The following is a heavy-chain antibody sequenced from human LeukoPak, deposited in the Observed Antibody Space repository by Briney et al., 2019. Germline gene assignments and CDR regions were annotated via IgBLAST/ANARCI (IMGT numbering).Heavy chain of an antibody. J-gene: IGHJ4*02. Sequence: QPGRSLRLSCVASGFTFNNYAMHWVRQAPGKGLEWLAIIWQDGDKKEYGDSVRGRFTVSRDNSKNILYLQMNSLRADDTAFYYCGKDRGPDMAVGDFIDHWGQGTLVAVPS. CDR1: GFTFNNYA. V-gene: IGHV3-33*06. D-gene: IGHD2-2*01. CDR3: GKDRGPDMAVGDFIDH. CDR2: IWQDGDKK.